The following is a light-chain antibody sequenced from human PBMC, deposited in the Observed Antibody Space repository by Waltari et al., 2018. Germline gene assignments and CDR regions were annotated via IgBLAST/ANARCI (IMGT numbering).Light chain of an antibody. CDR3: QQYNNRPPYT. V-gene: IGKV3-15*01. Sequence: EIVMTQSPATLSVSPGERASISCRASQSITTNVAWYQKKPGQAPRLLIFGASTRATDIPARFSGSGSGTEFTLTISGLQSEDFAVYYCQQYNNRPPYTFGQGTKLEIK. J-gene: IGKJ2*01. CDR1: QSITTN. CDR2: GAS.